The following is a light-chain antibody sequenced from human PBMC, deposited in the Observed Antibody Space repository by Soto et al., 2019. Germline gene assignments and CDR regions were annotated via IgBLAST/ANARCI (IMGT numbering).Light chain of an antibody. J-gene: IGKJ3*01. CDR3: HKYNSAPFT. V-gene: IGKV1-27*01. CDR2: GAS. Sequence: DIQMTQSPSSLSASVGDRVTITCRASQDISNFLVWFQQKPGKDPNLLIYGASTLQSGVPTRFSGSGSGTEFTPTISSLQPEDVATYFCHKYNSAPFTFGPGTTVDIK. CDR1: QDISNF.